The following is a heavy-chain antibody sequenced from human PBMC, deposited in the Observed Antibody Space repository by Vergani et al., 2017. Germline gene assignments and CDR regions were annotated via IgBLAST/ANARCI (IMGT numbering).Heavy chain of an antibody. CDR1: GFTFSSYA. Sequence: EVQLLESGGGLVQPGGSLRLSCAASGFTFSSYAMSWVRQAPGKGLEWVSGISGSGGKTYYADSVKGRFTISRDNSRNTLSLQMNSLRAEDTAVYYCAKDGSSFLEWLSNFDYWGQGTLVTVSS. CDR3: AKDGSSFLEWLSNFDY. V-gene: IGHV3-23*01. J-gene: IGHJ4*02. CDR2: ISGSGGKT. D-gene: IGHD3-3*01.